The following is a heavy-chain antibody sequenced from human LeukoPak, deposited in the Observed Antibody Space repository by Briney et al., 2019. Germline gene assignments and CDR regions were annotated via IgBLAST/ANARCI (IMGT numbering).Heavy chain of an antibody. CDR3: ARSPSGYRFDS. D-gene: IGHD3-22*01. Sequence: AETLSLTCAVSGGYVNRGTFFWTWIRKPPGKGLEWIGYISNSGSTNYHPSLKSRVTISSDTSKTQFTLKLTSVTAADTAVYYCARSPSGYRFDSWGQGTLVTVSS. CDR2: ISNSGST. J-gene: IGHJ4*02. V-gene: IGHV4-61*01. CDR1: GGYVNRGTFF.